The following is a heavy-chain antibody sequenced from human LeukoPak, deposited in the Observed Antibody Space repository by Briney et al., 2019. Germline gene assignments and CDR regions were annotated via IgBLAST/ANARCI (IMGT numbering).Heavy chain of an antibody. CDR1: GGSFSGYY. CDR3: HSSYGDYAFDY. V-gene: IGHV4-34*01. Sequence: SETLSLTCAVYGGSFSGYYWSWIRQPPGKGLEWIGEINHSGSTNYNPSPKSRVTISVDTSKNQFSLKLSSVTAADTAVYYCHSSYGDYAFDYWGQGTLVTVSS. D-gene: IGHD4-17*01. J-gene: IGHJ4*02. CDR2: INHSGST.